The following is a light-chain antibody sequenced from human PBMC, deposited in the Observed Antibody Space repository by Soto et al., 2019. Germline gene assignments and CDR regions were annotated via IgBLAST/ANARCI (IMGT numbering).Light chain of an antibody. Sequence: EIVLTQSPGTLSLSPGERATLSCRASQSVTSNYLAWYQKKPGQAPRLLIYGASNRATGVPDRFSGSGSGTDFTLTISRLESDDFAVYYCQQYGSSWYTFGQGTKLEIK. J-gene: IGKJ2*01. CDR1: QSVTSNY. CDR2: GAS. CDR3: QQYGSSWYT. V-gene: IGKV3-20*01.